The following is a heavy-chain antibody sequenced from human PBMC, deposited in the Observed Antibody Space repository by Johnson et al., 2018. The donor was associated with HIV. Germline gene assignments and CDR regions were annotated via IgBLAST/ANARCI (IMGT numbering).Heavy chain of an antibody. CDR3: AKDLVVTAPGAFDI. J-gene: IGHJ3*02. V-gene: IGHV3-NL1*01. Sequence: QVQPVESGGGVVRPGGPLRLSCAASGFTFDDCGLSWVRQGPGQGLEWVSAIYSCGDTYYADPVKGRFTISGDNSKNTLYLQMSSLRAEDTAVYYCAKDLVVTAPGAFDIWGQGTMVTVSS. CDR1: GFTFDDCG. CDR2: IYSCGDT. D-gene: IGHD2-21*02.